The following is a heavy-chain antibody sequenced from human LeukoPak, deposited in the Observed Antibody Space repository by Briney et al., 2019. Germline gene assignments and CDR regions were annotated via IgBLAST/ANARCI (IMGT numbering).Heavy chain of an antibody. J-gene: IGHJ4*02. CDR1: GGSVSSGSYY. CDR2: VYYSGST. Sequence: SETLSLTCTVSGGSVSSGSYYWSWIRQPPGKGLEWIGYVYYSGSTNYNPSLKSRVTISVDTSKNQFSLKLSSVTAADTAVYYCARVISGYVGFDYWGQGTLVTVSS. D-gene: IGHD5-12*01. CDR3: ARVISGYVGFDY. V-gene: IGHV4-61*01.